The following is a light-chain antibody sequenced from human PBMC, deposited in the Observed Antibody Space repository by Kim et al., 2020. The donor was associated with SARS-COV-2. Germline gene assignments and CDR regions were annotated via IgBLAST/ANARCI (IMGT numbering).Light chain of an antibody. CDR1: QSISSW. CDR2: KAS. V-gene: IGKV1-5*03. Sequence: GSVGDRVPITCRASQSISSWLAWYQQKPGKAPKLLIYKASSLESGVPSRFSGSGSGTEFTLTISSLQPDDFATYYCQQYNSYPFTFGPGTKVDIK. CDR3: QQYNSYPFT. J-gene: IGKJ3*01.